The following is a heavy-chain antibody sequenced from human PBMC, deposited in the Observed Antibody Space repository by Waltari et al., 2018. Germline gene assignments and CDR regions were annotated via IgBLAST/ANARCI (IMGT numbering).Heavy chain of an antibody. Sequence: EVQLLESGGGLVQPGGSLRLSCAASGFIFSSYAMNWVRQAPGKGLEGVESISGGAGSTYYADSVKGRFTISRDNSKNTLYLQMNSLRAEDTAVYFCAKHYTSGSYWGQGTLVTVSS. V-gene: IGHV3-23*01. CDR2: ISGGAGST. J-gene: IGHJ4*02. CDR1: GFIFSSYA. CDR3: AKHYTSGSY. D-gene: IGHD6-19*01.